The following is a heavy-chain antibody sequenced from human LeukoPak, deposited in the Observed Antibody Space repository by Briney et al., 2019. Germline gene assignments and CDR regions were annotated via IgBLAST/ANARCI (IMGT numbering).Heavy chain of an antibody. CDR3: ARAPRDSSSSNYMRRFDY. V-gene: IGHV4-38-2*01. D-gene: IGHD3-22*01. CDR2: VYHSGST. CDR1: GYSISSDNY. Sequence: PSETLSLTCAVSGYSISSDNYWVWIRQPPGQGLEWTGGVYHSGSTYYNPSLKSRVTMSVDTSKNQFSLKLSSVTAADTAVYYWARAPRDSSSSNYMRRFDYWGQGTLVTVSS. J-gene: IGHJ4*02.